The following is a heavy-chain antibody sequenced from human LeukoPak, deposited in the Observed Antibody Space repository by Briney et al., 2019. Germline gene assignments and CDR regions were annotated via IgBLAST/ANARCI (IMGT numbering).Heavy chain of an antibody. CDR3: AKDHVGYCYGRPHFDY. J-gene: IGHJ4*02. D-gene: IGHD5-18*01. CDR1: GFTFSSYG. Sequence: GGSLRLSCAASGFTFSSYGMHWVRQAPGKGLEWVAVISYDGSNKYYADSVKGRFTISRDNSKNTLYLQMNSLRAEDTAVYYCAKDHVGYCYGRPHFDYWGQGTLVTVSS. CDR2: ISYDGSNK. V-gene: IGHV3-30*18.